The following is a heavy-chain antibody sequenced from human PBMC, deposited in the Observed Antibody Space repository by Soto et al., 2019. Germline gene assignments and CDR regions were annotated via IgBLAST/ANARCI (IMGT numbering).Heavy chain of an antibody. Sequence: GGSLRLSCAASGFTFSNAWMNWVRQAPGKGLEWVGRIKSKTDGGTTDYAAPVKGRFTISRDDSKNTLYLQMNSLKTEDTAVYYCTTVNNHYSQGSGPELAARRYYYYYGMDVWGQGTTVTVSS. V-gene: IGHV3-15*07. D-gene: IGHD6-6*01. CDR2: IKSKTDGGTT. J-gene: IGHJ6*02. CDR3: TTVNNHYSQGSGPELAARRYYYYYGMDV. CDR1: GFTFSNAW.